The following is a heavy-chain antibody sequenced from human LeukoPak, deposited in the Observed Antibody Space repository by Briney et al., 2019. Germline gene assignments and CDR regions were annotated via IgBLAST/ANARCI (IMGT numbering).Heavy chain of an antibody. D-gene: IGHD4-17*01. Sequence: PGGSLRLSCAASGFTFSSYEMNWVRQAPGKGLEWVSYISSSGSTIYYADSVKGRFTISRDNAKNSLYLQMNSLRAEDTAVYYCARDGRLNYGDYHFDYWGQGTLVTVSS. CDR3: ARDGRLNYGDYHFDY. V-gene: IGHV3-48*03. J-gene: IGHJ4*02. CDR1: GFTFSSYE. CDR2: ISSSGSTI.